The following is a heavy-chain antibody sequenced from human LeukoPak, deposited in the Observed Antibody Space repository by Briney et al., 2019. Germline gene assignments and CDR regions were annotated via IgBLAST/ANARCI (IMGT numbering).Heavy chain of an antibody. CDR2: IGTAGDT. V-gene: IGHV3-13*01. Sequence: PGGSLRLSCAASGFTFSSYDMHWVRQATGKGLEWVSAIGTAGDTYYPGSVKGRFTISRENAKNSLYLQMNSLRAGDTAVYYCARVLRSGGSSRGAFDYWGQGTLVTVSS. D-gene: IGHD2-15*01. J-gene: IGHJ4*02. CDR3: ARVLRSGGSSRGAFDY. CDR1: GFTFSSYD.